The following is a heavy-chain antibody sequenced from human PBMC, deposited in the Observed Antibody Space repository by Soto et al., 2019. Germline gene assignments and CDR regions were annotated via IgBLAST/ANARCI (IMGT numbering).Heavy chain of an antibody. CDR3: ARVPQWLVPYYYYGMDV. J-gene: IGHJ6*02. Sequence: SVKVSCKASGGTFSSYAISWVRQAPGQGLEWMGGIIPIFGTANYAQKFQGRVTITADKSTSTAYMELSSLRSEDTAVYYCARVPQWLVPYYYYGMDVWGQGTTVTVSS. V-gene: IGHV1-69*06. CDR1: GGTFSSYA. CDR2: IIPIFGTA. D-gene: IGHD6-19*01.